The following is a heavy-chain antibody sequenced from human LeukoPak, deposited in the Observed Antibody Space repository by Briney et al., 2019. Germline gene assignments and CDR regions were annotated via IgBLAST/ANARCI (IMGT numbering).Heavy chain of an antibody. V-gene: IGHV5-51*01. CDR3: ARQNFQYYYDSSGYYGY. CDR1: GYSFTSYW. D-gene: IGHD3-22*01. J-gene: IGHJ4*02. CDR2: IYPGDSDT. Sequence: GESLKISCKGSGYSFTSYWIGWVRQMPGKGLEWMGIIYPGDSDTRYSPSFQGQVTIPADKSISTAYLQWSSLKASDTAMYYCARQNFQYYYDSSGYYGYWGQGTLVTVSS.